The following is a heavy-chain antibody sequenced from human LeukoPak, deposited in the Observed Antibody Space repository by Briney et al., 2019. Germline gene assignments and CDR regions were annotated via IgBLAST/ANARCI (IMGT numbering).Heavy chain of an antibody. J-gene: IGHJ4*02. CDR2: IYYSGST. Sequence: ETLSLTCTVSGGSIISSSYYWGWIRQPPGKGLEWIGSIYYSGSTYYNPSLKSRVTISVDTSKNQFSLKLSSVTAADTAVYYCARHGVGLVRFYSSSWYGGRQLFDYWGQGTLVTVSS. D-gene: IGHD6-13*01. CDR3: ARHGVGLVRFYSSSWYGGRQLFDY. V-gene: IGHV4-39*01. CDR1: GGSIISSSYY.